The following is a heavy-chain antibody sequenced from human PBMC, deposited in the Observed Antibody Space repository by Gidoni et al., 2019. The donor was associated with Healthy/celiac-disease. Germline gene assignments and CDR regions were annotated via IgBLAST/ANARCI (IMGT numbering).Heavy chain of an antibody. V-gene: IGHV4-61*02. CDR3: ARDTSGAFDI. D-gene: IGHD2-8*01. CDR2: IYTSGST. Sequence: QVQLQESGPGLVKPSQTLSLTCTVPGGSISSGSYYWSWIRQPAGKGLEWIGRIYTSGSTNYNPSLKSRVTISVDTSKNQFSLKLSSVTAADTAVYYCARDTSGAFDIWGQGTMVTVSS. CDR1: GGSISSGSYY. J-gene: IGHJ3*02.